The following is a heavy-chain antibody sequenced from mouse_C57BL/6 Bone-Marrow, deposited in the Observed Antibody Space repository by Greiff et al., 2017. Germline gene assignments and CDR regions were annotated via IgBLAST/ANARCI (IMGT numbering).Heavy chain of an antibody. V-gene: IGHV1-7*01. J-gene: IGHJ2*01. CDR2: INPSSGYT. D-gene: IGHD1-1*01. Sequence: VQLQQSGAELAKPGDSVKLSCKASGYTFTSYWMHWVKQRPGQGLEWIGYINPSSGYTKYNQKFKDKATLTAYKSSSTADMQLSSLTYEDSAVYYCANFDGSSYWGQGTTLTVSS. CDR1: GYTFTSYW. CDR3: ANFDGSSY.